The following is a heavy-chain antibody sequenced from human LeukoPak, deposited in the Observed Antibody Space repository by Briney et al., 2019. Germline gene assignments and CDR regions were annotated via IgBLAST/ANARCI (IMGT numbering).Heavy chain of an antibody. J-gene: IGHJ3*01. Sequence: GASVKVSCKASGYTFTGYYMHWVRQAPGQGLEWMGWINPNSGDTNYAQKFQGRVTMTRDTSISTAYMELSRLRSDDTAVYYCARGIVPAATGAFDVWGQGTMVTVSS. CDR3: ARGIVPAATGAFDV. CDR1: GYTFTGYY. D-gene: IGHD2-2*01. V-gene: IGHV1-2*02. CDR2: INPNSGDT.